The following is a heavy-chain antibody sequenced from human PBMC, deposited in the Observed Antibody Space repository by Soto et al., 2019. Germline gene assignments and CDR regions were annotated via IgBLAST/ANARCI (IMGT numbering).Heavy chain of an antibody. D-gene: IGHD2-15*01. CDR1: GGTFSSYA. CDR3: AGGYCSGGSCYDYYYGMDV. J-gene: IGHJ6*02. Sequence: SVKVSCKASGGTFSSYAISWVRQAPGQGLEWMGGIIPIFGTANYAQKFQGRVTITADESTSTAYMELSSLRSEDTAVYYCAGGYCSGGSCYDYYYGMDVWGQGTTVTVSS. CDR2: IIPIFGTA. V-gene: IGHV1-69*13.